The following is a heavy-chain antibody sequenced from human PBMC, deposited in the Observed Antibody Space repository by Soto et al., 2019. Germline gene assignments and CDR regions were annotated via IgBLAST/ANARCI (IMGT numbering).Heavy chain of an antibody. D-gene: IGHD3-3*01. J-gene: IGHJ4*02. CDR2: IHYSGTT. Sequence: QVKLQESGPGLVKPSETLSLTCTVSGASVSSASYYWSWIRQSPGKGLEWIGYIHYSGTTNYNPSLRSRVTMFLGTSMNQVFLRLSSVTAADTAVYYCARSTSTILGVITLLFDHWGQGTLVSVSS. V-gene: IGHV4-61*01. CDR3: ARSTSTILGVITLLFDH. CDR1: GASVSSASYY.